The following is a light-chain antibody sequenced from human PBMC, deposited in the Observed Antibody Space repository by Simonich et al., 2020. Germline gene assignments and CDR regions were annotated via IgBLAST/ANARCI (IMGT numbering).Light chain of an antibody. J-gene: IGKJ2*01. V-gene: IGKV4-1*01. CDR2: WES. CDR1: QSVLYSSNNKNY. Sequence: DIVMTQSPDSLAVSLGERATINCKSSQSVLYSSNNKNYLAWYQQKPGHPPKLLIYWESTREAGVPDRFSGSGSGTDFTLTSSSLQAEDVAVYYCQQYYSTPYTFGQGTKLEIK. CDR3: QQYYSTPYT.